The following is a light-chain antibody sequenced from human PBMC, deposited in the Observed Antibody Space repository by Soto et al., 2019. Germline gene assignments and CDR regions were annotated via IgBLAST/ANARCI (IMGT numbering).Light chain of an antibody. CDR3: RQYNNWPRP. V-gene: IGKV3-15*01. Sequence: EIVMTQSPATLSVSPGERATLSCRASQSVSSNLAWYQQKPGQAPRLLIYGASTRATGIPARFSGSGSGTEFTLTISSLQSEDFSVYYCRQYNNWPRPFGQGTKV. CDR2: GAS. J-gene: IGKJ1*01. CDR1: QSVSSN.